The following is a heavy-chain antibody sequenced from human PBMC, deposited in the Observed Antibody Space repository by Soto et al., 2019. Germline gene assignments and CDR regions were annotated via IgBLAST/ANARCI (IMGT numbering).Heavy chain of an antibody. CDR2: ISSRGSSI. Sequence: GGSLSLSCAVSGFTFSDYYMSWIRQAPGKRLEWVSYISSRGSSIYYADSVKGRFTISRDNAKNSLYLQMNGLRAEDTAVYYCARGYYDFWSGYYISPYGMDVWGQGTTVTVSS. J-gene: IGHJ6*02. CDR1: GFTFSDYY. V-gene: IGHV3-11*01. CDR3: ARGYYDFWSGYYISPYGMDV. D-gene: IGHD3-3*01.